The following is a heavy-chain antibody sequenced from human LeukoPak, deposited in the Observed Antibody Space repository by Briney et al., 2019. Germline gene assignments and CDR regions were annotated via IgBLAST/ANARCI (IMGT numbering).Heavy chain of an antibody. J-gene: IGHJ4*02. CDR3: ARANNSSWHN. Sequence: GGSLRLSCATSGFTFSSNWMSWVRHVPGRGLDWVANIKPDGSAEYYAASVKGRFAVSRDNAKNSLYLQMNSLRVEDTAVYYCARANNSSWHNWGQGTLVTVSS. CDR1: GFTFSSNW. D-gene: IGHD6-13*01. V-gene: IGHV3-7*01. CDR2: IKPDGSAE.